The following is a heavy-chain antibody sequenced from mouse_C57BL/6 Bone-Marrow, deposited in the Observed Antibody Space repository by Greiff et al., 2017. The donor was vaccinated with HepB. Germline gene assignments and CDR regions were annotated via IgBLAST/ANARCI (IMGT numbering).Heavy chain of an antibody. Sequence: QVQLQQPGAELVKPGASVKLSCKASGYTFTSYWMHWVKQRPGRGLEWIGRIDPNSGGTKYNQKFKDKATLTVDKSSSTAYMQLSSLTSEDSAVYYCARRGFITTVVATDYWGQGTTLTVSS. CDR3: ARRGFITTVVATDY. J-gene: IGHJ2*01. CDR2: IDPNSGGT. V-gene: IGHV1-62-3*01. D-gene: IGHD1-1*01. CDR1: GYTFTSYW.